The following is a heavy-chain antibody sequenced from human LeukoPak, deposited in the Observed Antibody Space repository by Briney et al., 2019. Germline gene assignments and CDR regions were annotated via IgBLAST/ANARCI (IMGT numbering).Heavy chain of an antibody. D-gene: IGHD2-2*01. J-gene: IGHJ3*02. CDR2: IYHSGST. Sequence: SETLSLTCTVSGYSISSGYYWGWIRQPPGKGLEWIGSIYHSGSTYYNPSLKSRVTISVDTSKNQFSLKLSSVTAADTAVYYCAREVVKDIVVVPAARRGAFDIWGQGTMVTASS. CDR3: AREVVKDIVVVPAARRGAFDI. V-gene: IGHV4-38-2*02. CDR1: GYSISSGYY.